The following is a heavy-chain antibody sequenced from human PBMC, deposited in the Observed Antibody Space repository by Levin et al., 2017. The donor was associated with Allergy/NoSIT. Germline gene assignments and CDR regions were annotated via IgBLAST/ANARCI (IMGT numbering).Heavy chain of an antibody. CDR2: IRYDGNT. CDR1: GDSFTTYY. V-gene: IGHV4-59*01. CDR3: AREYGGDWYFDL. Sequence: ESLKISCTVSGDSFTTYYWSWIRQPPGRGLEWIGYIRYDGNTNYNPSLKSRVTISLDTSKNEFSLNLRSVTAADTAVYFCAREYGGDWYFDLWGRGTLVTVSS. J-gene: IGHJ2*01. D-gene: IGHD2-21*01.